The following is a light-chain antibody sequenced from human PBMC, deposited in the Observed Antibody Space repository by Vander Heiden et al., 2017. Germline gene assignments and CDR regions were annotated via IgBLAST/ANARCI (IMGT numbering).Light chain of an antibody. CDR1: NIGSKN. CDR2: RDN. V-gene: IGLV3-9*01. CDR3: QVWDSSTVV. J-gene: IGLJ2*01. Sequence: SYELTQPLSVSVALGQTARITCGGSGASNIGSKNVQWYQQRPGQAPVLVIYRDNNRPSGIPARLSGSNSENTATLTITGAQAGDEGDYYCQVWDSSTVVFGGGTKLTVL.